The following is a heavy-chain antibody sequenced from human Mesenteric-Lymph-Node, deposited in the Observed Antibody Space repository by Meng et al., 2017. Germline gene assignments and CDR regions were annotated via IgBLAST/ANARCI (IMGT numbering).Heavy chain of an antibody. Sequence: QVQLQQWGAGLLKPSETLPLTCAVHGGSFSGYYWSWIGQPPGKGLEWIGEINHSGSTNYNPSLKSRVTISVDTSKNQFSLKLSSVTAADTAVYYCARGGGNSWYIDYWGQGTLVTVSS. CDR2: INHSGST. J-gene: IGHJ4*02. CDR3: ARGGGNSWYIDY. V-gene: IGHV4-34*01. D-gene: IGHD6-13*01. CDR1: GGSFSGYY.